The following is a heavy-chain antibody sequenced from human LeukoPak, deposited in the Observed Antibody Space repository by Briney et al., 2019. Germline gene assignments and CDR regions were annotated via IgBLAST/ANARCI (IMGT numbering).Heavy chain of an antibody. V-gene: IGHV1-8*03. D-gene: IGHD5-18*01. J-gene: IGHJ6*03. Sequence: ASVKVSCKASGYTFTGYYMHWVRQATGQGLEWMGWMNPNSGNTGYAQKFQGRVTITRNTSIAYMELSSLRSEDTAVYYCARAEVDTAMVSNYYMDVWGKGTTVTVSS. CDR3: ARAEVDTAMVSNYYMDV. CDR1: GYTFTGYY. CDR2: MNPNSGNT.